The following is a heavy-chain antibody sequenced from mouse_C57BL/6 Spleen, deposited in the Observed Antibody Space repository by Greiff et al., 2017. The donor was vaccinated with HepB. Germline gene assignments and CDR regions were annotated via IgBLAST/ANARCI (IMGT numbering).Heavy chain of an antibody. CDR2: IHPNSGST. V-gene: IGHV1-64*01. J-gene: IGHJ2*01. Sequence: VQLQQPGAELVKPGASVKLSCKASGYTFTSYWMHWVKQRPGQGLEWIGMIHPNSGSTNYNEKFKSKATLTVDKSSSTAYMQLSSLTSEDSAVYYCARDDGSPYFDYWGQGTTLTVSS. CDR3: ARDDGSPYFDY. D-gene: IGHD1-1*01. CDR1: GYTFTSYW.